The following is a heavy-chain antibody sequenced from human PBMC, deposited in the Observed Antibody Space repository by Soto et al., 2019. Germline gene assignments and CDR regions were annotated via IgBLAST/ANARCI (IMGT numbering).Heavy chain of an antibody. J-gene: IGHJ6*02. CDR2: ISGSGGST. CDR3: AKDPAAHSYYYYGMDV. Sequence: GGSLRLSCAASGFTFSGYAMSWVRQAPGKGLEWVSAISGSGGSTYYADSVKGRFTISRDNSKNTLYLQMNSLRAEDTAVYYCAKDPAAHSYYYYGMDVWGQGTTVTVSS. CDR1: GFTFSGYA. D-gene: IGHD2-15*01. V-gene: IGHV3-23*01.